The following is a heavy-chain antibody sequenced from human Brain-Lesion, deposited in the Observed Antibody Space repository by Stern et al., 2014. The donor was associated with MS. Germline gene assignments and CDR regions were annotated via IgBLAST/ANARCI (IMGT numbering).Heavy chain of an antibody. J-gene: IGHJ4*02. V-gene: IGHV4-39*01. Sequence: QVQLEESGPGLVKPSETLSLTCTVSGGSISSSTYYWAWIRQPPGKGLEWIGNIYYSGFTYYNPSLKSRVTITVYLATNQFSLKLSSVTAADTAIYYCARHDSVPRPSQLYSARDRGPGYFDYWGQGTLVTVSS. CDR1: GGSISSSTYY. CDR2: IYYSGFT. D-gene: IGHD1-26*01. CDR3: ARHDSVPRPSQLYSARDRGPGYFDY.